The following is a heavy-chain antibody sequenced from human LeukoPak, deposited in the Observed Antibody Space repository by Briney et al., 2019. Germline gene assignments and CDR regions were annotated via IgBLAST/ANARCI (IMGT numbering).Heavy chain of an antibody. CDR2: IRYDGSNK. V-gene: IGHV3-30*02. CDR1: GFTFSDYG. D-gene: IGHD6-19*01. CDR3: AKDPEQWLNYYYYMDV. Sequence: GGSLRLSCAASGFTFSDYGMHWVRQAPGKGLEWVAFIRYDGSNKYYADSVKGRFTISRDNSKNTLYLQMNSLRAEDTAVYYCAKDPEQWLNYYYYMDVWGKGTTVTISS. J-gene: IGHJ6*03.